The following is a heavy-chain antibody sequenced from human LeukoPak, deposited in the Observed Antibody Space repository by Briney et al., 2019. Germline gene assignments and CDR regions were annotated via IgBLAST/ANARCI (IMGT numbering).Heavy chain of an antibody. Sequence: GGSLRLSCAASGFTFSSYWMSWVRQAPGRGLEWVANIRQDGSEKYYVDSVKGRFTISRDNAKNSLYLRMSSLRAEDTAVYYCARHLSSSMSDWGQGTLVTVSS. CDR3: ARHLSSSMSD. D-gene: IGHD6-6*01. J-gene: IGHJ4*02. CDR1: GFTFSSYW. V-gene: IGHV3-7*03. CDR2: IRQDGSEK.